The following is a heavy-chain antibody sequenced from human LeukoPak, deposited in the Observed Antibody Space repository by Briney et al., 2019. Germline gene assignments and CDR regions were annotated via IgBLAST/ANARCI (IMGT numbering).Heavy chain of an antibody. CDR3: ARGRTLTAFWY. J-gene: IGHJ4*02. CDR2: IYYSGST. Sequence: PSETLSHTCTVSGGSISSSSYYWGWIRQPPGKGLEWIGSIYYSGSTYYNPSLKSRVTISVDTSKNQFSLKLSSVTAADTAVYYCARGRTLTAFWYWGQGTLVTVSS. D-gene: IGHD1-14*01. V-gene: IGHV4-39*01. CDR1: GGSISSSSYY.